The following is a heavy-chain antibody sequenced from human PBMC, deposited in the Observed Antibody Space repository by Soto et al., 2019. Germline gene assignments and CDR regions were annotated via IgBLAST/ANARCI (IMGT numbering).Heavy chain of an antibody. CDR1: GFTFDDYA. J-gene: IGHJ6*02. CDR2: ISWNSGSI. CDR3: AKDIRLGPREWPTYGMDV. Sequence: GGSLRLSCAASGFTFDDYAMHWVRQAPGKGLEWVSGISWNSGSIGYADSVKGRFTISRDNAKNSLYLQMNSLRAEDTALYYCAKDIRLGPREWPTYGMDVWGQGTTVTVSS. D-gene: IGHD3-3*01. V-gene: IGHV3-9*01.